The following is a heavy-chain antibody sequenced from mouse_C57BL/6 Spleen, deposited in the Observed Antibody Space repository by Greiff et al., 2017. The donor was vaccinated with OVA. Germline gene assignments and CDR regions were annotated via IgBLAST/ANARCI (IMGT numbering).Heavy chain of an antibody. J-gene: IGHJ2*01. CDR1: GYTFTSYW. V-gene: IGHV1-52*01. CDR3: ARKGIDGYYDY. D-gene: IGHD2-3*01. Sequence: QVQLQQPGAELVRPGSSVKLSCKASGYTFTSYWMHWVKQRPIQGLEWIGNIDPSDSETHYNQKFKDKATLTVDKSSSTAYMQLSSLTSEDSAVYYCARKGIDGYYDYWGQGTTLTVSS. CDR2: IDPSDSET.